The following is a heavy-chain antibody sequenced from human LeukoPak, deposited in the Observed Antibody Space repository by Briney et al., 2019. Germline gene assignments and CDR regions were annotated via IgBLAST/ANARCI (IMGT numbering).Heavy chain of an antibody. CDR1: GGSISSSSFY. V-gene: IGHV4-39*01. J-gene: IGHJ1*01. D-gene: IGHD3-3*01. Sequence: SETLSLTCTVSGGSISSSSFYWGWIRQPPGKGLEWIGSIYYSGSTYYNPSLKSRVTISVDTSKNQFSLKLSSVTAADTAVYYCARIGFLEWSIIQHWGQGTLVTVSS. CDR3: ARIGFLEWSIIQH. CDR2: IYYSGST.